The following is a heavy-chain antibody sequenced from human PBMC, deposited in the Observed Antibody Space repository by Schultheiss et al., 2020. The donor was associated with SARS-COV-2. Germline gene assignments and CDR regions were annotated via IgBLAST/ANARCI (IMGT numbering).Heavy chain of an antibody. D-gene: IGHD3-10*01. Sequence: GGSLRLSCAASGFTFSSYAMNWVRQAPGKGLEWVSAISGSGSSTYYADSLKGRFTISRDNSKNTLYLQMNSLRAEDTAVYYCAKDMELWFGGVKPNGMDVWGQGTTVTVSS. CDR3: AKDMELWFGGVKPNGMDV. CDR2: ISGSGSST. J-gene: IGHJ6*02. CDR1: GFTFSSYA. V-gene: IGHV3-23*01.